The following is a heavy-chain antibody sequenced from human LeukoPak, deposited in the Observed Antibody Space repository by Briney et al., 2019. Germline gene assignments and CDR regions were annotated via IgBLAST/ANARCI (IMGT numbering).Heavy chain of an antibody. J-gene: IGHJ5*02. CDR1: GFTFSSYA. Sequence: PGGSLRLSCAASGFTFSSYAMTWVRQAPGKGLEWVSVISGSGDTTYYADSVKGRFTISRDNSKNTLYLQINSLRAEDTAVYYCAKDPVVVTAGNNWFDPWGQGTLVTVSS. CDR2: ISGSGDTT. D-gene: IGHD2-21*02. V-gene: IGHV3-23*01. CDR3: AKDPVVVTAGNNWFDP.